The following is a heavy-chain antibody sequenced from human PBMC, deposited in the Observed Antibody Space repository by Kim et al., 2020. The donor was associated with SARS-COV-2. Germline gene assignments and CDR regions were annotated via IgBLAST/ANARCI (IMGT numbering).Heavy chain of an antibody. V-gene: IGHV3-21*01. CDR3: VRDSMLVYYSSGHYYSGPDY. CDR2: ISSNGNYI. J-gene: IGHJ4*02. Sequence: GGSLRLSCAASGFMFSNHSMSWVRQAPGKGLQWVSSISSNGNYIYYAESAKGRFTISRDNAKNSLYLQMNSLRAEDMAVYYCVRDSMLVYYSSGHYYSGPDYWGQGTLVTVS. D-gene: IGHD3-10*01. CDR1: GFMFSNHS.